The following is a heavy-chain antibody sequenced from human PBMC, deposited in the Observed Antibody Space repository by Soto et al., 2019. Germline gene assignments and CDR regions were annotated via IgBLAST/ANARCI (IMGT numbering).Heavy chain of an antibody. D-gene: IGHD3-10*01. V-gene: IGHV4-30-4*01. J-gene: IGHJ5*02. Sequence: TSETLSLTCTVSGGSISSGDYYWSWIRQPPGKGLEWIGYIYYSGSTYYNPSLKSRVTISVDTSKNQFSLKLSSVTAADTAVYYCAREDSLLGGKANWFDPWGQGTLVTLSS. CDR2: IYYSGST. CDR3: AREDSLLGGKANWFDP. CDR1: GGSISSGDYY.